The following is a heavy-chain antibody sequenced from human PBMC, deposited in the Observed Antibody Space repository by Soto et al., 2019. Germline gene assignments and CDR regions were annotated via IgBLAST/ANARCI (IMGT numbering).Heavy chain of an antibody. CDR3: ARDSSSYNWFDP. CDR1: GFTFSDYY. J-gene: IGHJ5*02. CDR2: ISSSSSTI. D-gene: IGHD6-13*01. V-gene: IGHV3-11*04. Sequence: GGSLRLSCAASGFTFSDYYMSWIRQAPGKGLEWVSYISSSSSTIYYADSVKGRFTISRDNAKNSLYLQMNSLRDEDTAVYYCARDSSSYNWFDPWGQGTLVTVSS.